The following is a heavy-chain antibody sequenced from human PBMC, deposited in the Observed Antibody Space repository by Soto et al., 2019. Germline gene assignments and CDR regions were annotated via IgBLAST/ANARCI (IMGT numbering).Heavy chain of an antibody. V-gene: IGHV5-51*01. J-gene: IGHJ6*02. CDR1: GYSFTSYW. CDR3: AIQSGPGGDYYYGMDV. CDR2: IYPGGSDT. D-gene: IGHD3-16*01. Sequence: PGESLKISCKGSGYSFTSYWIGWVRQMPGKGLEWMGIIYPGGSDTRYSPSFQGQVTISADKSISTAYLQWSSLKASDTAMYYCAIQSGPGGDYYYGMDVWGQGTTVTVSS.